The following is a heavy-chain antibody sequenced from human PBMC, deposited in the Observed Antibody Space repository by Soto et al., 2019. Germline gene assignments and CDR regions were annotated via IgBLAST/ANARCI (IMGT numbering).Heavy chain of an antibody. CDR1: GFTVSSNY. J-gene: IGHJ4*02. Sequence: GGSLRLSCAASGFTVSSNYMSWVRQAPGKGLEWVSVIYSGGSTYYADSVKGRFTISRDNSKNTLYLQMNSLRAEDTAVYYCVRDPLSLYSGSSHCGQGTLVTVSS. V-gene: IGHV3-66*01. CDR3: VRDPLSLYSGSSH. D-gene: IGHD1-26*01. CDR2: IYSGGST.